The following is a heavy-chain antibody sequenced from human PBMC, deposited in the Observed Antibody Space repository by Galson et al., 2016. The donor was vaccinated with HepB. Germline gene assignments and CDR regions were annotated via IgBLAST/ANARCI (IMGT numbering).Heavy chain of an antibody. D-gene: IGHD5-12*01. CDR2: IDNSADTT. CDR1: GFPFSRFA. CDR3: AKDLVATGISGTLDY. V-gene: IGHV3-23*01. J-gene: IGHJ4*02. Sequence: SLRLSCAVSGFPFSRFAMTWVRQAPGRGLEWVASIDNSADTTHYVDSVKGRFTISRDNSRNTLYLPMRSLGAEDTAIYYCAKDLVATGISGTLDYWGQGTLVTVSS.